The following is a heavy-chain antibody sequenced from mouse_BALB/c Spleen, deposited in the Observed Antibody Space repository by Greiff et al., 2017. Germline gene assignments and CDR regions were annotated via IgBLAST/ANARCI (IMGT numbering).Heavy chain of an antibody. D-gene: IGHD2-14*01. J-gene: IGHJ2*01. CDR3: ASGPGTFYFDY. Sequence: DVKLVEPGGGLVKPGGSLKLSCAASGFTFSSYAMSWVRQTPEKRLEWVASISSGGSTYYTDSVKGRFTIFRDNARNILYLQMSSLRSEDTAMYYCASGPGTFYFDYWGQGTTLTVSS. CDR1: GFTFSSYA. CDR2: ISSGGST. V-gene: IGHV5-6-5*01.